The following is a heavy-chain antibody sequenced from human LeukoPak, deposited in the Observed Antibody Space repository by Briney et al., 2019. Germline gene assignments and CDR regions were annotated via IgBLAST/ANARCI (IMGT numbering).Heavy chain of an antibody. J-gene: IGHJ4*02. CDR3: ARDRGKDYLDS. D-gene: IGHD4-23*01. V-gene: IGHV3-30*02. Sequence: GGSLRLSCTTSGLTFTSHGFHWLRQVVGKRLEWVAFVRNDASDTYHANSVKGRFSVSRDDAKNTLYLQMNSLRPEDTAIYYCARDRGKDYLDSWGQGTQVTVSS. CDR1: GLTFTSHG. CDR2: VRNDASDT.